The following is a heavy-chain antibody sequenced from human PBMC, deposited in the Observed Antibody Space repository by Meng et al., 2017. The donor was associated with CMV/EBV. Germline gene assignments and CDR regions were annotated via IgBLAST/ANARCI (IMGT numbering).Heavy chain of an antibody. CDR2: IRYDGSNK. CDR1: GFTFSGYG. D-gene: IGHD3-22*01. Sequence: GESLKISCAASGFTFSGYGMHWVRQAPGKGLEWVAFIRYDGSNKYYADSVKGRFTISRDNSKNTLYLQMNSLRAEDTAVYYCAKDKQYYDSSGWIDYWGQGTLVTVSS. CDR3: AKDKQYYDSSGWIDY. J-gene: IGHJ4*02. V-gene: IGHV3-30*02.